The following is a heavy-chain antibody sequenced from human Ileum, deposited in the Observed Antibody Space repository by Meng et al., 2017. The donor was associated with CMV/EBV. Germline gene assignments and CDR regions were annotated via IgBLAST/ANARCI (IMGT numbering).Heavy chain of an antibody. CDR1: GGYY. D-gene: IGHD2-2*02. J-gene: IGHJ6*02. CDR3: AREDCSSTSCYTGYYYGMDV. CDR2: IYYSGST. V-gene: IGHV4-31*02. Sequence: GGYYWSWIRQRPGKGLEWIGYIYYSGSTYYNPSLKSRVTISVDTSKNQFSLKLSSVTAADTAVYYCAREDCSSTSCYTGYYYGMDVWGQGTTVTVSS.